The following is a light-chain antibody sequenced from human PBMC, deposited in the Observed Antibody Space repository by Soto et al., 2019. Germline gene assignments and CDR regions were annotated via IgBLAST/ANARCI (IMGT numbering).Light chain of an antibody. CDR2: GAS. J-gene: IGKJ2*01. CDR3: QQYRNYLYT. Sequence: EIVLTQSPGTLSLSPGERATLSCRASQSVSSSYLAWYQQKPGQAPRLLIYGASSRATGIPDRFSGSGSGTSFTLTISRLEPEDFAVYYCQQYRNYLYTFGQGTNLEIK. V-gene: IGKV3-20*01. CDR1: QSVSSSY.